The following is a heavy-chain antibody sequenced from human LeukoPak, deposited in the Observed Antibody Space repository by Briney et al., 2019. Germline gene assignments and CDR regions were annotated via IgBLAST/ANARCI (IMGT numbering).Heavy chain of an antibody. CDR3: VRDRGYCSGGTCYALWDY. V-gene: IGHV3-7*01. CDR1: GFTFSNYW. J-gene: IGHJ4*02. Sequence: GGSLRLSCAASGFTFSNYWMTWVRQAPGKGLEWVAHIKEDGGEKHYVDPVKGRFTISRDNAKNSLYLQMNSLRAEDTAMYYCVRDRGYCSGGTCYALWDYWGQGTLVTVSS. D-gene: IGHD2-15*01. CDR2: IKEDGGEK.